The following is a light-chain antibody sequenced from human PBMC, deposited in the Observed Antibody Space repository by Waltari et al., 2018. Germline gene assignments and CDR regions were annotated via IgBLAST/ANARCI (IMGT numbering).Light chain of an antibody. CDR1: QSVKNN. V-gene: IGKV3-15*01. Sequence: ERVMMQSPATLSVSPGERATLSCRASQSVKNNLAWYQQKPGQAPSLLIYAGSTRATGVPARFSGSGSGTEFTLTISGLQSEDSAVYYCQQYDRWPPLTFGGGTKVEIK. CDR2: AGS. J-gene: IGKJ4*01. CDR3: QQYDRWPPLT.